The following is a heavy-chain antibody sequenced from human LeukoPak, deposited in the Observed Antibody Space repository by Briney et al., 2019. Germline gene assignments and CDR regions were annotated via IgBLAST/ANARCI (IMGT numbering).Heavy chain of an antibody. J-gene: IGHJ6*02. CDR1: GFTFDAFG. D-gene: IGHD6-19*01. CDR3: ASGNRIAVAGQYYYGMDV. Sequence: PGGSLRLSCAASGFTFDAFGMTWVRQAPGKGLEWVSAVRGDAGSTGYADSVKGRFTISRDNAKNSLYLQMNSLRVEDTALYYCASGNRIAVAGQYYYGMDVWGQGTTVTVSS. V-gene: IGHV3-20*04. CDR2: VRGDAGST.